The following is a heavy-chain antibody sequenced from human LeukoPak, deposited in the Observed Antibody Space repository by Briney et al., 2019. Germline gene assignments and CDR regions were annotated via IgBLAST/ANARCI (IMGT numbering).Heavy chain of an antibody. D-gene: IGHD1-26*01. CDR3: AKGGSYLSPTRFDD. V-gene: IGHV3-23*01. Sequence: GGSLRLSCAASGFTFSSYAMSWVRQAPGKGLEWVSAISGSGGSTYYADSVKGRVTISRDNSKNTLYLQMDSVRAEDTAVYYCAKGGSYLSPTRFDDGGQGTLVTVSS. J-gene: IGHJ4*02. CDR1: GFTFSSYA. CDR2: ISGSGGST.